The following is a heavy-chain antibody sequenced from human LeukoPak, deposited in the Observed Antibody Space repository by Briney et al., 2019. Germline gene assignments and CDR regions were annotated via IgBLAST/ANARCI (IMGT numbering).Heavy chain of an antibody. CDR3: TREKDCADGICYED. D-gene: IGHD2-8*01. Sequence: ASVKASCKASGHTFTSHDINWVRQATGLGLEWLGWMSPKSGNTGYAQKFQGRVTMTRDTSISTAYMELSSLRFDDTAVYFCTREKDCADGICYEDWGQGTLVTVSS. CDR1: GHTFTSHD. V-gene: IGHV1-8*01. CDR2: MSPKSGNT. J-gene: IGHJ4*02.